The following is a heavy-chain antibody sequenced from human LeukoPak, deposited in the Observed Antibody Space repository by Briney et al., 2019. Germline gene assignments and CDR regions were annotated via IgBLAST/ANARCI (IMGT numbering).Heavy chain of an antibody. CDR2: ISSSSSTI. J-gene: IGHJ5*02. Sequence: PGGSLRLSCADSGFTFSSYSMNWVRQAPGKGLEWVSYISSSSSTIYYADSVKGRFTISRDNAKNSLYLQMNSMRAEDTAVYYCARALRYFDWLSTSPEYNWFDPWGQGTLVTAST. V-gene: IGHV3-48*01. CDR3: ARALRYFDWLSTSPEYNWFDP. D-gene: IGHD3-9*01. CDR1: GFTFSSYS.